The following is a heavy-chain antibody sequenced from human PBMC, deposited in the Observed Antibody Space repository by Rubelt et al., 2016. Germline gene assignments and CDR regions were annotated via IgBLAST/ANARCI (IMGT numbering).Heavy chain of an antibody. CDR3: ARAKSVGRGGLDV. CDR2: ISSSI. Sequence: EVELVESGGSLVQPGGSLRVSCAASAFTISDYSMSWVRQAPGKGLECVSYISSSIDYADSVKGRFTISRDNTNNSLVLQMNSLGDEDTAVYYCARAKSVGRGGLDVWGQGTTVTVSS. J-gene: IGHJ6*02. D-gene: IGHD3-10*01. CDR1: AFTISDYS. V-gene: IGHV3-48*02.